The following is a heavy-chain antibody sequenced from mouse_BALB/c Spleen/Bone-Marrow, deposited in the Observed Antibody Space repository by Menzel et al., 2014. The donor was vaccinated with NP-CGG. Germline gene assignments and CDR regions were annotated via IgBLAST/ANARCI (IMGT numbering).Heavy chain of an antibody. D-gene: IGHD4-1*01. CDR2: INPSSGYT. CDR1: GYTFTNYT. CDR3: ARGKTGFYGMDY. J-gene: IGHJ4*01. V-gene: IGHV1-4*01. Sequence: QVQLQQSGAELARPGASVKMSCKASGYTFTNYTMHWVKQRPGQGLEWIGYINPSSGYTNYNQKFKDTATLTADKSSSTAYMQLNSLTSAVSAVYYWARGKTGFYGMDYWGQGASVTVSS.